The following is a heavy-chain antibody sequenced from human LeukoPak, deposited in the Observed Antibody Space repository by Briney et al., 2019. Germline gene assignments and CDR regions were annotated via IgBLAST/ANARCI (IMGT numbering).Heavy chain of an antibody. CDR2: INPNSGGT. CDR3: ARRVGVVATTRGGLDY. J-gene: IGHJ4*02. V-gene: IGHV1-2*02. D-gene: IGHD5-12*01. Sequence: GASVKVSCKASGYTFTGYYMHWVRQAPGQGLEWMGWINPNSGGTNYAQKFQGGVTMTRDTSISTAYMELSRLRSDDTAVYYCARRVGVVATTRGGLDYWGQGTLVTVSS. CDR1: GYTFTGYY.